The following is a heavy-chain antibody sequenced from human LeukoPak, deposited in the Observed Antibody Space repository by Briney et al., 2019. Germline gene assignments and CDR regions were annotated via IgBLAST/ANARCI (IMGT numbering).Heavy chain of an antibody. V-gene: IGHV3-21*01. CDR1: GFTFSSYG. CDR2: ISGSDGST. J-gene: IGHJ5*02. CDR3: ARDSIMTTVVTPHNWFDP. D-gene: IGHD4-23*01. Sequence: PGGSLRLSCAASGFTFSSYGMHWVRQAPGKGLEWVSGISGSDGSTNYADSVKGRFTISRDNAKNSLYLQMNSLRAEDTAVYYCARDSIMTTVVTPHNWFDPWGQGTLVTVSS.